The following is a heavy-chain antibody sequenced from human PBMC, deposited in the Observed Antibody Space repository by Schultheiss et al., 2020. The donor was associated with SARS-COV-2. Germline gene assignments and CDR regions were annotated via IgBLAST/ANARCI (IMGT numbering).Heavy chain of an antibody. CDR3: GREIVAVAGKMTSYFDY. J-gene: IGHJ4*02. CDR2: IKQDGSEK. V-gene: IGHV3-7*01. D-gene: IGHD6-19*01. Sequence: GESLKISCAASGFTFSSYWMSWVRQAPGKGLEWVANIKQDGSEKYYVDSVKGRFTISRDNSKNTLYLQMNSLRAEDTAVYYCGREIVAVAGKMTSYFDYWGQGTLVTVSS. CDR1: GFTFSSYW.